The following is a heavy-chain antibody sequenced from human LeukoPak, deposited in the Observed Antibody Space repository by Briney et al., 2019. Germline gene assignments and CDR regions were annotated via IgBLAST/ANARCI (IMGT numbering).Heavy chain of an antibody. D-gene: IGHD3-22*01. V-gene: IGHV3-30-3*01. CDR3: ARGLYYYDSSGYIG. J-gene: IGHJ4*02. CDR2: ISYDGSNK. Sequence: GGSLRLSCAASGFTFSSYAMHWVRQAPGKGLEGVAVISYDGSNKYYADSVKGRFTISRDNSKNTLYLQMNSLRAEDTAVYYCARGLYYYDSSGYIGWGQGTLVTVSS. CDR1: GFTFSSYA.